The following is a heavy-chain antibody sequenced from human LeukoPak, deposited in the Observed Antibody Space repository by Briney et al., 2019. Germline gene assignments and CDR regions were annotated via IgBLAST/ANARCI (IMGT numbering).Heavy chain of an antibody. J-gene: IGHJ4*02. D-gene: IGHD6-19*01. CDR3: ARGRYSSGWDNFDY. CDR2: INHSGST. Sequence: SETLSLTCAVYGGSFSGYYWSWIRQPPGKGLEWIGEINHSGSTNYNPSLKSRVTISVDTSKNQFSLKLSSVTAADTAVYYCARGRYSSGWDNFDYWGQGTLVTVSS. CDR1: GGSFSGYY. V-gene: IGHV4-34*01.